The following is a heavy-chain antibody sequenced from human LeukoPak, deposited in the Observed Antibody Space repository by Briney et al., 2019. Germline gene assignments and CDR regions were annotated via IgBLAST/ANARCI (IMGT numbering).Heavy chain of an antibody. D-gene: IGHD3-22*01. V-gene: IGHV3-30-3*01. CDR1: GFTFSSYA. J-gene: IGHJ4*02. CDR3: ARVDPPGRDSSGYYPDY. Sequence: GGSLRLSCAASGFTFSSYAMHWVRQAPGKGLEWVAVISHDGSNKYYADSVKGRFTISRDNSKNTLYLQMNSLRAEDTAVYYCARVDPPGRDSSGYYPDYWGQGTLVTVSS. CDR2: ISHDGSNK.